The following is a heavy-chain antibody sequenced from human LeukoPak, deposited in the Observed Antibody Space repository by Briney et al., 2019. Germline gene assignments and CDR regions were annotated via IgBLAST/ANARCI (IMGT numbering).Heavy chain of an antibody. CDR3: VRSGGYCTSATCHVEYFDL. CDR2: TYYTGNT. V-gene: IGHV4-34*01. D-gene: IGHD2-2*01. J-gene: IGHJ2*01. CDR1: GESFSGYF. Sequence: SETLSLTCAVYGESFSGYFWSWIRQPPGKGLEWIGSTYYTGNTYYNPSLKSRVTISADMSKNQFSLKLSSVIAADTAVYYCVRSGGYCTSATCHVEYFDLWGRGTLVSISS.